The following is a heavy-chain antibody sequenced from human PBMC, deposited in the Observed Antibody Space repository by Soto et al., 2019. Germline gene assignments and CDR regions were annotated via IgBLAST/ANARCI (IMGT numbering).Heavy chain of an antibody. D-gene: IGHD6-13*01. CDR3: ATKGRWYVGYYYYGMDV. Sequence: ASVKVSCKVSGYTLTELSMHWVRQAPGKGLEWMGGFDPEDGETICAQKFQGRVTMTEDTSTDTAYMGLSSLRSEDTAVYYCATKGRWYVGYYYYGMDVWGQGTTVTVSS. J-gene: IGHJ6*02. V-gene: IGHV1-24*01. CDR1: GYTLTELS. CDR2: FDPEDGET.